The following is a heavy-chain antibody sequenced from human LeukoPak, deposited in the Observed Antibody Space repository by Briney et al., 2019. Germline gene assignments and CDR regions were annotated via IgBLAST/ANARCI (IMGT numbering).Heavy chain of an antibody. D-gene: IGHD5-18*01. Sequence: VASVKVSCKVSGYTLTELSMHWVRQAPGKGLEWMGGFDPEDGETIYAQKFQGRVTMTEDTSTDTAYMELSSLRSEDTAVYYCATILFPDTAMMIDYWGQGTLVTVSS. V-gene: IGHV1-24*01. J-gene: IGHJ4*02. CDR3: ATILFPDTAMMIDY. CDR1: GYTLTELS. CDR2: FDPEDGET.